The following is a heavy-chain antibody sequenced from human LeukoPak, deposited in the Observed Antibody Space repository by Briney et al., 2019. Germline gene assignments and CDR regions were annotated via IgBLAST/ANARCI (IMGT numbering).Heavy chain of an antibody. D-gene: IGHD2-21*02. V-gene: IGHV3-30*03. J-gene: IGHJ6*02. CDR1: GFTFSSYG. CDR2: ISYDGSNK. CDR3: ARDQSAYCGGDCYPYYYYYGMDV. Sequence: PGGSLRLSCAASGFTFSSYGMHWVRQAPGKGLEWVAVISYDGSNKYYADSVKGRFTISRDNSKNTLYLQMNSLRAEDTAVYYCARDQSAYCGGDCYPYYYYYGMDVWGQGTTVTVSS.